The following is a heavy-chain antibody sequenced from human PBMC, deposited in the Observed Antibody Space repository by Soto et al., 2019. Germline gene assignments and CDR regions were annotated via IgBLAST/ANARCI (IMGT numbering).Heavy chain of an antibody. D-gene: IGHD3-10*01. CDR1: GYTFTSYG. CDR3: ARDKGDGSGSYYGY. CDR2: ISAYNGNT. Sequence: QFQLVPSGAEVKKPGASVKVSCKASGYTFTSYGISWVRQAPGQGLEWMGWISAYNGNTNYAQKLQGRVTMTTDTSTSTAYMELRRLRSDDTAAYYCARDKGDGSGSYYGYWGQGPLVTVSS. V-gene: IGHV1-18*01. J-gene: IGHJ4*02.